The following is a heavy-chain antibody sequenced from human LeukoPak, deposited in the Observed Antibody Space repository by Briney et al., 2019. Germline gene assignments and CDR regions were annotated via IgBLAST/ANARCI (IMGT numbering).Heavy chain of an antibody. CDR1: GYTFTGYY. Sequence: ASVKVSCKASGYTFTGYYMHWVRQAPGQGLEWMGWINPNSGGTNYAQKFQGRVTMTRDTSISTAYMELSRLRSDDTAVYYCARDRSCSSTSCYVLRGVWGKGTTVTVSS. CDR2: INPNSGGT. J-gene: IGHJ6*04. V-gene: IGHV1-2*02. CDR3: ARDRSCSSTSCYVLRGV. D-gene: IGHD2-2*01.